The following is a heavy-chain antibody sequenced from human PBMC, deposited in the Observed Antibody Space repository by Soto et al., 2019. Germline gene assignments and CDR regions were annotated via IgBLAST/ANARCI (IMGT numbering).Heavy chain of an antibody. CDR3: ATDLNHLYYGSGSYPNYFDY. V-gene: IGHV1-24*01. D-gene: IGHD3-10*01. CDR2: FDPEDGET. J-gene: IGHJ4*02. CDR1: GYTLTELS. Sequence: ASVKVSCKVSGYTLTELSMHWVRQAPGKGLEWMGGFDPEDGETIYAQKFQGRVTMTEDTSTDTAYMELSSLRSEDTAVYYFATDLNHLYYGSGSYPNYFDYWGQGTLVTVSS.